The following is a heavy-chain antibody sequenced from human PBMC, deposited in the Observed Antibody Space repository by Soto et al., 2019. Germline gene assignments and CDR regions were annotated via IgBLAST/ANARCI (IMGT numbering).Heavy chain of an antibody. J-gene: IGHJ3*01. CDR1: GYSFTSYD. V-gene: IGHV1-8*02. CDR3: ARSPFPSYCSDCGCSFDVPDV. CDR2: MNPNSGNT. D-gene: IGHD2-15*01. Sequence: QVQVVQSGAEVKKPGASVKVSCKASGYSFTSYDVNWVRQATGQGLEWMGWMNPNSGNTVYAQKFQGRVTMTRDTSISPASMELPGLPSEDTAFYYCARSPFPSYCSDCGCSFDVPDVWCQGTMVTVSS.